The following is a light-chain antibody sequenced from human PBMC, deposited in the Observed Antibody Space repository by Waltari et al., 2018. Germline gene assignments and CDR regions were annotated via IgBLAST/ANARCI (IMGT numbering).Light chain of an antibody. V-gene: IGLV3-1*01. CDR3: QAWDSSTGV. J-gene: IGLJ3*02. Sequence: SYELTQPPSVSVSPGPTASITCSGDKLGDKYACWYQQKPGQSPVLVIYQDSKRPSGIPERFSGSNSGNTATLTIRGTQAMDEADYYCQAWDSSTGVFGGGTKLTVL. CDR1: KLGDKY. CDR2: QDS.